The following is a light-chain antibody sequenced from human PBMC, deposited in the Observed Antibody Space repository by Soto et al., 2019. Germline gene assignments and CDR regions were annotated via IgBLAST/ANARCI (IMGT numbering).Light chain of an antibody. J-gene: IGLJ2*01. CDR1: SSNIESNT. CDR2: SNY. V-gene: IGLV1-44*01. CDR3: AAWDDSLNGPV. Sequence: QSVLTQPPSASGTPGQRVTISCSGSSSNIESNTVTWYQQLPGTAPKLVIYSNYDRPSGVPDRFSGSTSGTSASLVIRGLQPEDEADYYCAAWDDSLNGPVFGGGTKVTVL.